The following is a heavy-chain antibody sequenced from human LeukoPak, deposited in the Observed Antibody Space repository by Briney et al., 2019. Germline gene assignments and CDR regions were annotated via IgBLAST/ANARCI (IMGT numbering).Heavy chain of an antibody. J-gene: IGHJ6*02. Sequence: SESLSLTCAVYGGSFSGYYWSWLRQPAAKGLEWIGEINHRGSTNYNPSLKSRVTISVDTFKNQFSLKLSSVTAADTAVYYCARGYCSSTSCYYYYGMDVWGQGTTVTVSS. V-gene: IGHV4-34*01. D-gene: IGHD2-2*01. CDR3: ARGYCSSTSCYYYYGMDV. CDR1: GGSFSGYY. CDR2: INHRGST.